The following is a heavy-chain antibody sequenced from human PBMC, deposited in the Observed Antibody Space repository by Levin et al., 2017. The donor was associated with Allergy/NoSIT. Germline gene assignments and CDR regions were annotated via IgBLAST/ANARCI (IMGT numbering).Heavy chain of an antibody. J-gene: IGHJ3*02. CDR1: GGSISSSSYY. Sequence: SETLSLTCTVSGGSISSSSYYWGWIRQPPGKGLEWIGSTYYSGSTYYNPSLKSRVTISVDTSKNQFSLKLSSVTAADTAVYYCARRKVPDAFDIWGQGTMVTVSS. CDR3: ARRKVPDAFDI. V-gene: IGHV4-39*01. CDR2: TYYSGST. D-gene: IGHD4/OR15-4a*01.